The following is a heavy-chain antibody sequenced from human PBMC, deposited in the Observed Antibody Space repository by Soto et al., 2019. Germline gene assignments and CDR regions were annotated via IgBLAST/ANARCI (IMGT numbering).Heavy chain of an antibody. CDR1: GFTFSDSP. CDR3: AVAVPAAIPATAEFDY. V-gene: IGHV1-69*06. J-gene: IGHJ4*02. CDR2: IIPIFGTA. Sequence: QVQLAESGGGVVQPGRSLRLSCAASGFTFSDSPMQWVRQAPGKGLEWVGGIIPIFGTANYAQKFQGRVTITADKSTSTAYMELSSLRSEDTAVYYCAVAVPAAIPATAEFDYWGQGTLVTVSS. D-gene: IGHD2-2*02.